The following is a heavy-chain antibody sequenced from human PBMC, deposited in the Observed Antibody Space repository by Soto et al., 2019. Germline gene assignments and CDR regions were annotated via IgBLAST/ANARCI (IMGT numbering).Heavy chain of an antibody. CDR2: IYWNDDK. CDR3: ARRRGYNWNNPAFDY. D-gene: IGHD1-20*01. Sequence: QITLKESGPALVKPTQTLTLTCTFSGFSLSTSGVGVGWIRQPPGKAREWLGIIYWNDDKKYSPSQRSRLGITKDTFRNQVDLTMTNVDPLDTATYYCARRRGYNWNNPAFDYWGQGALVTVSS. V-gene: IGHV2-5*01. J-gene: IGHJ4*02. CDR1: GFSLSTSGVG.